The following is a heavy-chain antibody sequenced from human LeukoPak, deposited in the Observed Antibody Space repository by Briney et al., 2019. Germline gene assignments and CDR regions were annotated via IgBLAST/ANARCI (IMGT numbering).Heavy chain of an antibody. CDR3: ARDGDCSGGSCYPSEAY. Sequence: GGSLRLSCAASGFTFSTYGMYWVRQAPGKGLEWVAVIPHDGSNQYYADSVKGRFTISRDNSRNTLYLQMNSLRAEDTAVYYCARDGDCSGGSCYPSEAYWGQGTLVTVSS. D-gene: IGHD2-15*01. V-gene: IGHV3-30*03. CDR2: IPHDGSNQ. J-gene: IGHJ4*02. CDR1: GFTFSTYG.